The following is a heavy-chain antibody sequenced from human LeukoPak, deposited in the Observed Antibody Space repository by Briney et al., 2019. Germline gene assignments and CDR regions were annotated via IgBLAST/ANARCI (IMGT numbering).Heavy chain of an antibody. D-gene: IGHD6-6*01. V-gene: IGHV1-8*02. CDR1: GYTFTSYD. CDR2: MNPNSGNT. Sequence: GASVKVSCKASGYTFTSYDINWVRQDTGQGLEWMGWMNPNSGNTGYAQKFQGRVTMTRNASISTAYMELSSLKSEDTAVYYCARVFMRGSSDGDFDYWGQGTLVTVSS. J-gene: IGHJ4*02. CDR3: ARVFMRGSSDGDFDY.